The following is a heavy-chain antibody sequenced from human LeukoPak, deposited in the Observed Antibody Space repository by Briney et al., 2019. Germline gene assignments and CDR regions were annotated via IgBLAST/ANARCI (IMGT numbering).Heavy chain of an antibody. CDR1: GVSISSDSYY. D-gene: IGHD3-10*01. Sequence: SQTLSLTCTVSGVSISSDSYYWSWIRQPAGKGLEWIGHFYTSGTTNYNPSLKSRVTISVDTSKNQFSLKLRSVTAADTAVYYCARVYYYGSGSGVDVWGKGTTVTVSS. V-gene: IGHV4-61*09. J-gene: IGHJ6*04. CDR2: FYTSGTT. CDR3: ARVYYYGSGSGVDV.